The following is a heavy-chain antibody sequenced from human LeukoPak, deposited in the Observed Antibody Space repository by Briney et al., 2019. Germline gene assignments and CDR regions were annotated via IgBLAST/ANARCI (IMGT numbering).Heavy chain of an antibody. J-gene: IGHJ4*02. V-gene: IGHV1-69*13. CDR3: AREGPSYSRELWGIDY. Sequence: SVKVSCKASGGTFSSYVISWVRQAPGQGLEWMGGIIPIFGTANYAQKFQGRVTITADESTSTLYMELSSLRSEDTAVYYCAREGPSYSRELWGIDYWGQGTLVTVSS. CDR1: GGTFSSYV. CDR2: IIPIFGTA. D-gene: IGHD2-21*01.